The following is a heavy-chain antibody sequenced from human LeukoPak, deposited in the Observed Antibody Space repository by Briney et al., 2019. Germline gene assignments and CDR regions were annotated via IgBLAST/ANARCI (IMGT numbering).Heavy chain of an antibody. Sequence: SETLSLTCTVSGGSISNYYWSWIRQPPGKGLEWIGYICHTGSTNYNPSLQSRVTMSVDTSKNQFSLKLTSVTAADTAVYYCAREGVGSYSGYWGQGTLVAVSS. CDR1: GGSISNYY. D-gene: IGHD7-27*01. CDR3: AREGVGSYSGY. CDR2: ICHTGST. J-gene: IGHJ4*03. V-gene: IGHV4-59*01.